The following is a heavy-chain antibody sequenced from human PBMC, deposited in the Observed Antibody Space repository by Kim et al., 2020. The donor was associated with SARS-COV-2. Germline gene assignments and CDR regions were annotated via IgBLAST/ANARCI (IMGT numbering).Heavy chain of an antibody. Sequence: TSHHPTLKSRVTISVDTSKNQFSLKLSSVTAADTAVYYCARQEQQLDFDYWGQGTLVPVSS. CDR2: T. V-gene: IGHV4-39*01. D-gene: IGHD6-13*01. CDR3: ARQEQQLDFDY. J-gene: IGHJ4*02.